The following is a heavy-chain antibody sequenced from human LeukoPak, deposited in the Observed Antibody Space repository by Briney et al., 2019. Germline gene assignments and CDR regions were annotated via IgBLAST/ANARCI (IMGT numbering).Heavy chain of an antibody. D-gene: IGHD3-22*01. CDR2: ISWNSGSI. Sequence: PGGSLRLSCAASGFTFDDYAMHWVRQAPGKGLEWVSGISWNSGSIGYADSVKGRFTISRDNARNTLYLQMNSLRAEDTAVYYCAKDSRNYYDSSGYSSDYWGQGTLVTVSS. V-gene: IGHV3-9*01. CDR1: GFTFDDYA. CDR3: AKDSRNYYDSSGYSSDY. J-gene: IGHJ4*02.